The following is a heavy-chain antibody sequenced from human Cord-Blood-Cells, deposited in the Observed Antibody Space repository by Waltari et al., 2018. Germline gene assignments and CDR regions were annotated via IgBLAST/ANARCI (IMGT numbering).Heavy chain of an antibody. CDR3: AWGIAVAGDY. CDR1: GFTFSSYA. V-gene: IGHV3-23*01. CDR2: IRGGGGST. J-gene: IGHJ4*02. D-gene: IGHD6-19*01. Sequence: EVQLLESGGGLVQPGGSLRLSCAASGFTFSSYAMSWVRQAPGKGLEWVSAIRGGGGSTYYADSGKGRFTISRDNSKNTLYLQRNSLRAEDTAVYYCAWGIAVAGDYWGQGTLVTVSS.